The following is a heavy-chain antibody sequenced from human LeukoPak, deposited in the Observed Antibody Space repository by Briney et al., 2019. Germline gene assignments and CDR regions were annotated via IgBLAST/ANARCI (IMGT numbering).Heavy chain of an antibody. CDR1: GGSISSYY. CDR3: ARFCGGGSCVDY. J-gene: IGHJ4*02. Sequence: SETLSLTCTVSGGSISSYYWTWIRQPPGKGLEWIGYIYYSGSTNYNPSLKSRVTMSVDSSKDQFSLKLSSVTAADTAVYYCARFCGGGSCVDYWGQGTLVTVSS. D-gene: IGHD2-15*01. CDR2: IYYSGST. V-gene: IGHV4-59*08.